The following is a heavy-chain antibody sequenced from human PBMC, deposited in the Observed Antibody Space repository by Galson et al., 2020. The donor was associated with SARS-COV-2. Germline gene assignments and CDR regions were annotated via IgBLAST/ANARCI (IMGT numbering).Heavy chain of an antibody. V-gene: IGHV1-2*04. J-gene: IGHJ2*01. CDR3: ATGGIAGGRYFDL. D-gene: IGHD6-13*01. CDR2: INPDSGGT. CDR1: GYTFTGYY. Sequence: ASVKVSCKASGYTFTGYYMHWVRQAPGQGLEWMGWINPDSGGTNYAQKFQGWVTMTRDTSISTAYMELSRLRSDDTAVYYCATGGIAGGRYFDLWGRGTLVTVSS.